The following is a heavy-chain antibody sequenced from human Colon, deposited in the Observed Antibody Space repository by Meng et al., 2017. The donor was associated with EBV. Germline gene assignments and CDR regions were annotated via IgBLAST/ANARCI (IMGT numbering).Heavy chain of an antibody. V-gene: IGHV4-4*02. CDR1: GGSIDSDNW. CDR2: ISHSGNT. D-gene: IGHD3-10*01. J-gene: IGHJ5*02. Sequence: QESGQGRVKPSGTLSLTCAVSGGSIDSDNWWNWVRQSPGKGLEWIGEISHSGNTNYNPSLKSRVTISIDKSKNQFSLKLTSVTAADTAVYYCARDYYASGFVFDLWGQGTMVTVSS. CDR3: ARDYYASGFVFDL.